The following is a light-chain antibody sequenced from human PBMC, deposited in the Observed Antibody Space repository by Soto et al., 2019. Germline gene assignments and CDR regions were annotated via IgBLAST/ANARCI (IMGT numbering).Light chain of an antibody. Sequence: AIRMTQSPSSFSASTGDRVSITCRATQDIGTYLAWYQQIXGKAPKLLIYDASTLQTGVPSRFSGSGSGTDFTLTISYLQSEDVGTYYCQQFYNSPRTFGQGTKVDIK. CDR1: QDIGTY. CDR2: DAS. CDR3: QQFYNSPRT. J-gene: IGKJ1*01. V-gene: IGKV1-8*01.